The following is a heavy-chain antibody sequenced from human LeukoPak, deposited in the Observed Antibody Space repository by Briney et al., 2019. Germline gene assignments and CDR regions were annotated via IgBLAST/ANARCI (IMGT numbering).Heavy chain of an antibody. D-gene: IGHD3-10*01. Sequence: GGSLRLSCAASGFTFSSYGMHWVRQAPGKGLEWVAFIRYDGSNKYYADSVKGRFTISRDNSKNTLYLQMNSLRAEDTAVYYCARARRSGGITMVRGVKGRGWFDPWGQGTLVTVSS. CDR3: ARARRSGGITMVRGVKGRGWFDP. CDR1: GFTFSSYG. V-gene: IGHV3-30*02. J-gene: IGHJ5*02. CDR2: IRYDGSNK.